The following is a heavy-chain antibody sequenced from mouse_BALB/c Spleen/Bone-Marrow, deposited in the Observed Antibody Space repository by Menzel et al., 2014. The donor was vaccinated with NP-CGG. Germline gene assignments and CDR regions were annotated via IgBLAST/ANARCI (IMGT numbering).Heavy chain of an antibody. J-gene: IGHJ2*01. V-gene: IGHV1-18*01. D-gene: IGHD2-2*01. CDR3: ARRDGYDSYFDY. CDR2: INPNYDST. CDR1: DYD. Sequence: DYDMDWVKQSHGKSLEWIGDINPNYDSTNYNLKFKGKATLTVDKSSSTAYMELRSLTSEDTAVYYCARRDGYDSYFDYWGQGTTLTVSS.